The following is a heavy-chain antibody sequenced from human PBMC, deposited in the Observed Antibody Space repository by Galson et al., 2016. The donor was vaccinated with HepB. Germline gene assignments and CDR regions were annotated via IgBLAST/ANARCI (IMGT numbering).Heavy chain of an antibody. V-gene: IGHV3-33*01. J-gene: IGHJ4*02. CDR1: GFTFSNYD. D-gene: IGHD6-19*01. CDR3: ARAGWQWLVPSDY. Sequence: SLRLSCAASGFTFSNYDIQWIRQAPGKGPEWVALISSDGSNKYYVDSVKGRFTISRDNSKNTLFLQMNSLRVEDTAIYYCARAGWQWLVPSDYWGQGTLVTVSS. CDR2: ISSDGSNK.